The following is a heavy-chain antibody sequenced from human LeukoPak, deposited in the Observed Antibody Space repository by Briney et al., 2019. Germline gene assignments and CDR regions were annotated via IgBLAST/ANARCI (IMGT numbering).Heavy chain of an antibody. D-gene: IGHD3-10*01. CDR3: ARDPLSYGSGISEGSAP. V-gene: IGHV4-30-4*01. CDR2: IYYSGST. Sequence: PSETLSLTCTVSGGSISSGDYYWSWIRQPPGKGLEWIGYIYYSGSTYYNPSLKSRVTISVDTSKNQFSLKLSSVTAADTAVYYCARDPLSYGSGISEGSAPWGQGTLFTVSS. CDR1: GGSISSGDYY. J-gene: IGHJ5*02.